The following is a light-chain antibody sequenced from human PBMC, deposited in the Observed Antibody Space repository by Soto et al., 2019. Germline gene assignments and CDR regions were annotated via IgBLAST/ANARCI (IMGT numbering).Light chain of an antibody. Sequence: EIVMTQSPATLSVSPGERATLSCRASQRVSSNLAWYQQKPGQAPRLLIYGASTRATGLPARFSGSGSGTEFTLTISSLQSEDFEVYYCQPYNKWPFTLGPGTKVDIK. V-gene: IGKV3-15*01. CDR3: QPYNKWPFT. J-gene: IGKJ3*01. CDR2: GAS. CDR1: QRVSSN.